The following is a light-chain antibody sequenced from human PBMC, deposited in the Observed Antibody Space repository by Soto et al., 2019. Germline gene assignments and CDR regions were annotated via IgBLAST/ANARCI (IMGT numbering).Light chain of an antibody. J-gene: IGLJ2*01. V-gene: IGLV2-8*01. CDR3: SSYGGSNNLL. Sequence: QSALTQPPSASGSPGQSVTISCTGTSRDIGGYDFVSWYQQHPAKPPKLMIYDVFKRPSGVPDRFSGSKSGNTASLTVSGLQADDEADYYCSSYGGSNNLLFGGGTKLTVL. CDR2: DVF. CDR1: SRDIGGYDF.